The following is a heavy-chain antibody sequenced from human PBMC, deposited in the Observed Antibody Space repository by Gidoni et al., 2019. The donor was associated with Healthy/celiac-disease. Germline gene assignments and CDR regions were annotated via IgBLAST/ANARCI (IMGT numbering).Heavy chain of an antibody. Sequence: QVQLQESGPGLVLPSETLSLPCPASGGSLSSYYWSWIRQPPAKGLEWIGYIYYSGSTNYSPSLKSRVTISVDTSKNQFSLKLSSVTAADTAVYYCAREGRMTPYGGESYFQHWGQGTLVTVSS. J-gene: IGHJ1*01. CDR1: GGSLSSYY. D-gene: IGHD2-21*01. CDR2: IYYSGST. CDR3: AREGRMTPYGGESYFQH. V-gene: IGHV4-59*01.